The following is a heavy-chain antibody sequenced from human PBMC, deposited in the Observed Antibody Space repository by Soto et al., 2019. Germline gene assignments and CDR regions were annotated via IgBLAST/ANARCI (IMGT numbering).Heavy chain of an antibody. V-gene: IGHV3-53*01. D-gene: IGHD3-22*01. CDR2: IYSDGST. CDR1: GFTVSTNY. Sequence: SRAASGFTVSTNYMSWVRQAPGKGLEWVSIIYSDGSTYYADSVKGRFTISRDNSKNTLYLQMNSLRAEDTAVYYCARTAYYYDSSGYYFDCWGQGTLVTVSS. CDR3: ARTAYYYDSSGYYFDC. J-gene: IGHJ4*02.